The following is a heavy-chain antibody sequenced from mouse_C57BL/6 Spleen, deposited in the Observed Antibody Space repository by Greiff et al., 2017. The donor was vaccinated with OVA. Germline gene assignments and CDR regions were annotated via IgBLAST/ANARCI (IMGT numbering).Heavy chain of an antibody. CDR2: INPSTGGT. V-gene: IGHV1-42*01. CDR3: ARPVVEGYFDY. CDR1: GYSFTGYY. D-gene: IGHD1-1*01. Sequence: VQLKESGPELVKPGASVKISCKASGYSFTGYYMNWVKQSPEKSLEWIGEINPSTGGTTYNQKFKAKATLTVDKSSSTAYMQLKSLTSEDSAVYYCARPVVEGYFDYWGQGTTLTVSS. J-gene: IGHJ2*01.